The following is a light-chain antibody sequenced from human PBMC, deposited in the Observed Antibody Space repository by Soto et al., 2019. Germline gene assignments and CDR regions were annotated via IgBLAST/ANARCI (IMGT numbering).Light chain of an antibody. CDR1: RSFASSY. CDR2: AAS. V-gene: IGKV3-20*01. CDR3: QQYGSSPPYT. J-gene: IGKJ2*01. Sequence: EIVLTQSPGTLSLSPGERATLSCRASRSFASSYLGWYQQKPGQAPRLLIYAASSRATGIPDRFSGSGSGTAFTLTISRLEPEDSAVYYWQQYGSSPPYTFGQGTKLEI.